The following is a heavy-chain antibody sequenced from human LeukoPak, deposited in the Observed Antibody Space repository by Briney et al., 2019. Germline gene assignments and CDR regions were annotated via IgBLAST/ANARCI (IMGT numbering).Heavy chain of an antibody. Sequence: SQTLSLTCTASGGSISSGGYYWSWIRQHPGKGLEWIGYIYYSGSTYYNPSLKSRVTISVDTSKNQFSLKLSSVTAADTAVYYCARDSYDSSGYYFPFDYWGQGTLVTVSS. V-gene: IGHV4-31*03. CDR2: IYYSGST. D-gene: IGHD3-22*01. CDR3: ARDSYDSSGYYFPFDY. CDR1: GGSISSGGYY. J-gene: IGHJ4*02.